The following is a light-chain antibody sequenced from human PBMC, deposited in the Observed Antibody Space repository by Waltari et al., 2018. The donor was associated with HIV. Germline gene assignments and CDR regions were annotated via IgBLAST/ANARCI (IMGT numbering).Light chain of an antibody. CDR3: SSYTRRGTVV. CDR2: EVT. J-gene: IGLJ2*01. Sequence: QSALTQPASVSGSPGQSIVLPCTGSSSDIGYYDYVSWYQQYPGQAPKALIYEVTSRPSGTSSRFSASKSATTAFLAISKLQTDDEADYFCSSYTRRGTVVFGGGTRLTVL. V-gene: IGLV2-14*01. CDR1: SSDIGYYDY.